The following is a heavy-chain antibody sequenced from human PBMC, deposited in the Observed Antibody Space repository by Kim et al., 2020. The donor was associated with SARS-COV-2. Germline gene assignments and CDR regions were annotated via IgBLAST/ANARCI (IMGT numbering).Heavy chain of an antibody. V-gene: IGHV3-74*01. CDR3: ARGQYYYGSGSYLRYYYYYGMDV. J-gene: IGHJ6*02. D-gene: IGHD3-10*01. CDR1: GFTFSSYW. Sequence: GGSLRLSCAASGFTFSSYWMHWVRQAPGKGLVWVSRINSDGSSTSYADSVKGRFTISRDNAKNTLYLQMNSLRAEDTAVYYCARGQYYYGSGSYLRYYYYYGMDVWGQGTTVTVSS. CDR2: INSDGSST.